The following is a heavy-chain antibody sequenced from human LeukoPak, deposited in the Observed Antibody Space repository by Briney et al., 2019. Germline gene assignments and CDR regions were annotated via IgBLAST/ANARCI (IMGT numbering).Heavy chain of an antibody. D-gene: IGHD7-27*01. Sequence: SETLSLTCTVSGGSISSSSYYWGWIRQPPGKGLEWIGSIYYSGSTYYNPSLKSRVTISVDTSKNQFSLKLSSVTAADTAVYYCARRLGIARYYFDYWGQGTLVTVSS. V-gene: IGHV4-39*07. CDR3: ARRLGIARYYFDY. CDR2: IYYSGST. CDR1: GGSISSSSYY. J-gene: IGHJ4*02.